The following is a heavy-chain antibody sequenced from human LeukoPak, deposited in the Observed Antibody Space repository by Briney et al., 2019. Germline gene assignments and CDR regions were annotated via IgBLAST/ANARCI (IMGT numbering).Heavy chain of an antibody. J-gene: IGHJ6*03. CDR1: GGSFSGYY. D-gene: IGHD2-15*01. CDR2: INHSGST. V-gene: IGHV4-34*01. Sequence: SETLSLTCAVYGGSFSGYYWSWIRQPPGKGLEWIGEINHSGSTNYNPSLKSRVTISVDTSKNQFSLKVSSVTAADTAVYYCARAFRSGGRRVYYMDVWGKGTTVTVSS. CDR3: ARAFRSGGRRVYYMDV.